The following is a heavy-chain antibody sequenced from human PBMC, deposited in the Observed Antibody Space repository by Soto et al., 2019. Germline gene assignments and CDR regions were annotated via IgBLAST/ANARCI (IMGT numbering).Heavy chain of an antibody. Sequence: ASVKVSCKGSGYTFTSYGIRWVRQAPGQGLEWMGWISAYNGNTNYAQKIQGRVTMTTDTSTSTAYMELSSLRSDDTAVYYCARIAWELRRGTNNCFDPWGQGTRVTVSS. CDR2: ISAYNGNT. V-gene: IGHV1-18*04. D-gene: IGHD1-26*01. CDR1: GYTFTSYG. J-gene: IGHJ5*02. CDR3: ARIAWELRRGTNNCFDP.